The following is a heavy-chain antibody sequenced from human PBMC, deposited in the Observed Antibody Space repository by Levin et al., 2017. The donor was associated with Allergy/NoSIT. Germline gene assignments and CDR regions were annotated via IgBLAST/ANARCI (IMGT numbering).Heavy chain of an antibody. CDR1: GFTFSSYA. CDR2: ISYDGKHK. J-gene: IGHJ4*02. V-gene: IGHV3-30*04. CDR3: ARGLPMFYYDSSGTPNFDY. D-gene: IGHD3-22*01. Sequence: PGGSLRLSCAASGFTFSSYAMHWVRQAPDKGLEWVAVISYDGKHKYYADSVKGRFTISRDNSKNTLYVQMNSLRAEDTAVYYCARGLPMFYYDSSGTPNFDYWGQGTLVTVSS.